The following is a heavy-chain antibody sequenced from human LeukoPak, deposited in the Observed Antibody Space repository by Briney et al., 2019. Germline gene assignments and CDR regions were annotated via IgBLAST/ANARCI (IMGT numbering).Heavy chain of an antibody. CDR2: ISGYNGNT. J-gene: IGHJ4*02. Sequence: ASVKVSCKTSGYTFTSYGISWVRQAPGQGLEWMGWISGYNGNTNYAQNLQGRVTMTTDTSTSTAYMELRSLRSDDTAVYYCARGGIVATILTDSFDYWGQGALVTVSS. D-gene: IGHD5-12*01. V-gene: IGHV1-18*01. CDR3: ARGGIVATILTDSFDY. CDR1: GYTFTSYG.